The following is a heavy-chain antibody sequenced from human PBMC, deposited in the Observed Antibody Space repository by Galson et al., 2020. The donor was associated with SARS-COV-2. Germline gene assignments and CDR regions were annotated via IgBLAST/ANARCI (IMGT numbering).Heavy chain of an antibody. CDR3: AREDYFGAGSWPYQYYYYMVV. CDR2: IQYSGST. CDR1: GDSIRSGSYY. J-gene: IGHJ6*03. Sequence: SETLSLTCTVSGDSIRSGSYYWTWIRQHQGKGLEWIGYIQYSGSTYYNPSLKSRVSMSVETSKNQFSLKMSSVTAADTAVYYCAREDYFGAGSWPYQYYYYMVVWGEGTTVTVSS. V-gene: IGHV4-31*03. D-gene: IGHD4-17*01.